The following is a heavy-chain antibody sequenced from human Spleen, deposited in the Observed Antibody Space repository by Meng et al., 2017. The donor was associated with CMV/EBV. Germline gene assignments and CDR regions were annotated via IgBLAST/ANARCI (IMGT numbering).Heavy chain of an antibody. CDR2: ISAYNGNT. Sequence: ASVKVSCKASGYTFTSYGISWVRQAPGQGLEWMGWISAYNGNTNYAQKLQGRVTMTTDTSTSTAYMELSRLTSDDTAVYYCARPTDYDFWSGPLDPWGQGTLVTVSS. CDR3: ARPTDYDFWSGPLDP. CDR1: GYTFTSYG. D-gene: IGHD3-3*01. J-gene: IGHJ5*02. V-gene: IGHV1-18*01.